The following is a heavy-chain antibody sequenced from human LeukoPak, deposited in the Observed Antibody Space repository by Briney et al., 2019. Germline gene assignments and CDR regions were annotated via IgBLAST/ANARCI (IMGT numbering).Heavy chain of an antibody. J-gene: IGHJ5*02. V-gene: IGHV4-39*07. D-gene: IGHD6-13*01. CDR2: IYYSGST. CDR1: GASISSGSNY. Sequence: SSETLSLTCSVSGASISSGSNYWGWIRQPPGKTLEWIGSIYYSGSTYYNPSLKSRVTISVDTSKNQFSLKLSSVTAADTAVYYCARGWSTWGPYSSSKFHPGGFDPWGQGTLVTVSS. CDR3: ARGWSTWGPYSSSKFHPGGFDP.